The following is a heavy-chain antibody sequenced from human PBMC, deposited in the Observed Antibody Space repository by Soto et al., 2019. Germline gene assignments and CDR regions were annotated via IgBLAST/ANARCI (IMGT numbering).Heavy chain of an antibody. CDR3: AKEAVGAFDY. J-gene: IGHJ4*02. V-gene: IGHV3-30*18. Sequence: GGSLRLSCAASGFTFSSYGMHWVRQAPGKGLEWVAVISYDGSNKYYADSVKGRFTISRDNSKNTLYLQMNSLRAEDTAVYYCAKEAVGAFDYWGQGTLVTVSS. D-gene: IGHD1-26*01. CDR1: GFTFSSYG. CDR2: ISYDGSNK.